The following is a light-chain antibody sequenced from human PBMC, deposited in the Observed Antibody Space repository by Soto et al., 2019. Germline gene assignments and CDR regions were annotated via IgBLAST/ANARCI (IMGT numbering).Light chain of an antibody. CDR1: SSDIGAYNF. V-gene: IGLV2-14*03. CDR2: DVN. J-gene: IGLJ2*01. Sequence: QSALTQPVSVSGSPGQPITISCTGTSSDIGAYNFVSWYQQHPGKAPKLMLYDVNIRPSGVSNRFSGSKSGNTASLTISGLQAEDEADYYCTSWTTSTTMIFGGGTKLTVL. CDR3: TSWTTSTTMI.